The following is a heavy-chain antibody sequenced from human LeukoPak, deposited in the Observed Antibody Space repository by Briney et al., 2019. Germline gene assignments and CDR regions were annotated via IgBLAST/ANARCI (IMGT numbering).Heavy chain of an antibody. CDR1: GYTFTVYY. D-gene: IGHD1-26*01. Sequence: GASVKVSCKASGYTFTVYYMHWVRQAPGQGLEWMGIINPFGGSTTYAQKFQGRVTMTRDTSTSTVYMELSSLRSEDTAVYYCARGLSSGRYSYYFDYWGQGTLVTVSS. J-gene: IGHJ4*02. CDR2: INPFGGST. V-gene: IGHV1-46*01. CDR3: ARGLSSGRYSYYFDY.